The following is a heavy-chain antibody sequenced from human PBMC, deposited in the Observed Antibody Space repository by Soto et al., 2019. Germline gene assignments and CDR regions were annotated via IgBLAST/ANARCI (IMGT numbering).Heavy chain of an antibody. CDR3: ARDWYVAARPMDV. J-gene: IGHJ6*02. CDR2: IYYSGST. Sequence: SETLSLTCTVSGGSVSSGSYYWSWIRQPAGKGLEWIGYIYYSGSTNYNPSLKSRVTISVDTSKNQFSLKLSSVTAADTAVYYCARDWYVAARPMDVWGQGTTVTVSS. CDR1: GGSVSSGSYY. V-gene: IGHV4-61*01. D-gene: IGHD6-6*01.